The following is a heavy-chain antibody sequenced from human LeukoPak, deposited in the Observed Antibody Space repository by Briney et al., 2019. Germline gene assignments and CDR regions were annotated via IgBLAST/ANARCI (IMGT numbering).Heavy chain of an antibody. V-gene: IGHV3-7*01. CDR1: GFTFSSYW. D-gene: IGHD6-19*01. CDR3: AKAGTQQWLLFVGVY. J-gene: IGHJ4*02. Sequence: GGSLRLSCAASGFTFSSYWMSWVRQAPGKGLEGVAHIKRDGSEKYYVDSVKGRFTISRDNAKNSVHLQMNSLRAEDTAVYYCAKAGTQQWLLFVGVYWGQGALVTVSS. CDR2: IKRDGSEK.